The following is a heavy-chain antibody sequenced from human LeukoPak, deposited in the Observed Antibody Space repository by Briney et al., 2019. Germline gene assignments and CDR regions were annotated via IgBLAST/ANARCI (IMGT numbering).Heavy chain of an antibody. J-gene: IGHJ4*02. CDR3: ARAAYCGGDCLLGTWNYFDY. CDR1: GFTFSSYA. Sequence: PGGSLRLSCAASGFTFSSYAMHWVRQAPGKGLEYVSAISSNGGSTYYANSVKGRFTISRDNSKNTLYLQMGSLRAEDMAVYYCARAAYCGGDCLLGTWNYFDYWGQGTLVTVSS. V-gene: IGHV3-64*01. CDR2: ISSNGGST. D-gene: IGHD2-21*02.